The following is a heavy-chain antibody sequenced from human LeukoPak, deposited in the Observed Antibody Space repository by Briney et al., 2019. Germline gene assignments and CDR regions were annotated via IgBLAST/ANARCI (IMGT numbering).Heavy chain of an antibody. J-gene: IGHJ3*02. Sequence: GGSLRLSCAASGFTFSSYAMHWVRQAPGKGLEWVAVISYDGSNKYYADSVKGRFTISRDNSKNTLYLQMNSLRAEDTAVYYCARDKAPYCGGDCAFDIWGQGTMVTVSS. V-gene: IGHV3-30-3*01. CDR1: GFTFSSYA. CDR2: ISYDGSNK. D-gene: IGHD2-21*02. CDR3: ARDKAPYCGGDCAFDI.